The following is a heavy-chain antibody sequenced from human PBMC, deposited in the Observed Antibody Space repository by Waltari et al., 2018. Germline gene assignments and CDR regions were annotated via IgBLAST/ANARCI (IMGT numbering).Heavy chain of an antibody. CDR3: ARSGNSAWYFGVFLDY. CDR1: GFTFDTHA. Sequence: EVQLLESGGVLVHPGGSLRLSCAASGFTFDTHAMTWVRQAPGKGLEWVSYITGSGSTVHYSDSVKGRFIISRDNSNKTLYLQINSLRAEDTALYCCARSGNSAWYFGVFLDYWGQGSRVTVSS. D-gene: IGHD6-19*01. V-gene: IGHV3-23*01. CDR2: ITGSGSTV. J-gene: IGHJ4*02.